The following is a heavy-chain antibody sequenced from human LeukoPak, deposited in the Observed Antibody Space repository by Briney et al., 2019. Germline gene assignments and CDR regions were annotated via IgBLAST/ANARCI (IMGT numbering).Heavy chain of an antibody. Sequence: GGSLRLSCAASGFTFSSYSMNWVRQAPGKGLEWVSYISSSSSTIYYADSVKGRFTISRDNAKNSLYLQMNSLRAEDTAVYYCARGAIVGATVFDYWGQGTLVTVSS. CDR3: ARGAIVGATVFDY. D-gene: IGHD1-26*01. J-gene: IGHJ4*02. CDR2: ISSSSSTI. V-gene: IGHV3-48*01. CDR1: GFTFSSYS.